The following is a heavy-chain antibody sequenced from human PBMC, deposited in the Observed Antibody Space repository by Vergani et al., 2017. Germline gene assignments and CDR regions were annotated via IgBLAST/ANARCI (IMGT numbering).Heavy chain of an antibody. J-gene: IGHJ5*02. CDR1: GGSISSGSYY. V-gene: IGHV4-61*01. CDR2: IYYSGST. CDR3: ARXRYSSSSPGGWFDP. Sequence: QVQLQESGPGLVKPSQTLCLTCTVSGGSISSGSYYWSWIRQPPGKGLEWIGYIYYSGSTNYNPSLKSRVTISVDTSKNQFSLKLSSVTAADTAVYYCARXRYSSSSPGGWFDPWGQGTLVTVSS. D-gene: IGHD6-13*01.